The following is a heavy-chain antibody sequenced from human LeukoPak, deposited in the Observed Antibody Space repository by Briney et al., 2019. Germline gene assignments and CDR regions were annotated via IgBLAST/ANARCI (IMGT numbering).Heavy chain of an antibody. V-gene: IGHV1-18*01. D-gene: IGHD2-15*01. CDR3: ARDLSRPPPYCWCGWWGGDY. J-gene: IGHJ4*02. CDR1: GYTFTSYG. Sequence: ASVKVSCKASGYTFTSYGISWVRQAPGQGLEWMGWISAYNGNTNYAQKLQGRVTMTTDTSTSTAYMELRSLRSDDTAVYYCARDLSRPPPYCWCGWWGGDYWGQGTLVTVSS. CDR2: ISAYNGNT.